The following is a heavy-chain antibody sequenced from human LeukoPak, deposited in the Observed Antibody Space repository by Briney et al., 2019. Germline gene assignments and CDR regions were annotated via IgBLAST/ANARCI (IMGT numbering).Heavy chain of an antibody. V-gene: IGHV3-21*01. CDR2: ISSGSSYI. CDR3: AREALTGDHGMDV. CDR1: GFTFSTYS. D-gene: IGHD3-16*01. J-gene: IGHJ6*02. Sequence: GGSLRLSCAASGFTFSTYSMNWVRQAPGKGLEWVSSISSGSSYIYYADSVKGRCTISRDNAKNSLYLQMNSLRAEDTAVYYCAREALTGDHGMDVWGQGTTVTVSS.